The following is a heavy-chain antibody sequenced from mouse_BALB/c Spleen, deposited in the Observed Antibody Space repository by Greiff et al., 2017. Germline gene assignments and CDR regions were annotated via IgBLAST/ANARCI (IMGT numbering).Heavy chain of an antibody. V-gene: IGHV3-6*02. CDR2: ISYDGSN. Sequence: EVQLQESGPGLVKPSQSLSLSCSVTGYSITSDYFWYWIRQFPGNILEWMGYISYDGSNNYNPSLKNRISITLDTSKNQFFLKLNSVTTEDTATYYCARRSGNWGFDYWGQGTTLTVSS. J-gene: IGHJ2*01. D-gene: IGHD4-1*01. CDR3: ARRSGNWGFDY. CDR1: GYSITSDYF.